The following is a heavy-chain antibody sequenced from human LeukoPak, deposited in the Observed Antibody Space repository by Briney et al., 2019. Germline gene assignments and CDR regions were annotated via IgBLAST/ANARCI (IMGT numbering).Heavy chain of an antibody. V-gene: IGHV1-69*13. CDR3: ARADSGYDYGWFDP. Sequence: GASVKVSCKASGGTFSSYAISWVRQAPGQGLEWMGGIIPIFGTANYAQKFQGRVTITADESTSTAYMELSSLGSEDTAVYYCARADSGYDYGWFDPWGQGTLVTVSS. J-gene: IGHJ5*02. CDR1: GGTFSSYA. D-gene: IGHD5-12*01. CDR2: IIPIFGTA.